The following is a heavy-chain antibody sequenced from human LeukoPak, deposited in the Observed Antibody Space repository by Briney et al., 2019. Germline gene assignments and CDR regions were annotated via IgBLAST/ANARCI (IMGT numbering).Heavy chain of an antibody. CDR3: ARGVATITGYYFDY. CDR1: GFTFSDYY. D-gene: IGHD5-12*01. V-gene: IGHV3-11*04. Sequence: GGSLRLSCAASGFTFSDYYMSWIRQAPGKGLEWVSYISSSGSTIYYADSVKGRFTISRDSAKNSLYLQTNSLRAEDTAVYYCARGVATITGYYFDYWGQGTLVTVSS. J-gene: IGHJ4*02. CDR2: ISSSGSTI.